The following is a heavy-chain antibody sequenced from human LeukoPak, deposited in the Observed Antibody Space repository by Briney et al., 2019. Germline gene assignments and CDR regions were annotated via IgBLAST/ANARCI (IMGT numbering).Heavy chain of an antibody. Sequence: GGSLRLSCAASGFTFSSYAMHWVRQAPGKGLEWVAVISYDGSNKYYADSVKGRFTISRDNSKNTLYLQMNSLRAEDTAVYYCARGRYCSSTSCEGDAFDIWGQGTMVTVSS. CDR1: GFTFSSYA. D-gene: IGHD2-2*01. J-gene: IGHJ3*02. CDR3: ARGRYCSSTSCEGDAFDI. V-gene: IGHV3-30-3*01. CDR2: ISYDGSNK.